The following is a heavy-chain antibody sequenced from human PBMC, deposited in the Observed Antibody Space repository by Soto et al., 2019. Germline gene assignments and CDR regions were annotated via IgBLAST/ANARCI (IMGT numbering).Heavy chain of an antibody. V-gene: IGHV3-30*18. CDR2: ISYDGSNK. CDR1: GFTFSSYG. Sequence: GGSLRLSCAASGFTFSSYGMHWVRQAPGKGLEWVAVISYDGSNKYYADSVKGRFTISRDNSKNTLYLQMNSLRAEDTAVYYCAKGGVVVTDPLDYWGQGTLVTVSS. J-gene: IGHJ4*02. CDR3: AKGGVVVTDPLDY. D-gene: IGHD2-21*02.